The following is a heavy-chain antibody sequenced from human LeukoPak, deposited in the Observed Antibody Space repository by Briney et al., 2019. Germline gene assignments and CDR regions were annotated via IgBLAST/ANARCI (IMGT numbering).Heavy chain of an antibody. V-gene: IGHV1-24*01. CDR1: GYTLTELS. CDR2: FEPADGET. CDR3: ANLLLEIAVGSGVHGRDV. J-gene: IGHJ6*02. D-gene: IGHD2-2*01. Sequence: PKASVKVSCKVSGYTLTELSMHWVRQAPGKGLEWMGGFEPADGETIYAQKFQGRVSMTEDTSTDTAYMELSSLRSEDTAVYYCANLLLEIAVGSGVHGRDVWGQGTTVTVSS.